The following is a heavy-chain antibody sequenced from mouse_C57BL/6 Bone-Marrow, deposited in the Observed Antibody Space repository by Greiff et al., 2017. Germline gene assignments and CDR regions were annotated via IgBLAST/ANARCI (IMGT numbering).Heavy chain of an antibody. D-gene: IGHD3-2*02. Sequence: VKLVESGAELARPGASVKLSCKASGYTFTSYGISWVKQRTGQGLEWIGEIYPRSGNTYYNEKFKGKATLTADKSSSTAYMELRSLTSEDSAVYVCARSRQLRLRYFDVWGTGTTVTVSS. J-gene: IGHJ1*03. CDR2: IYPRSGNT. CDR3: ARSRQLRLRYFDV. V-gene: IGHV1-81*01. CDR1: GYTFTSYG.